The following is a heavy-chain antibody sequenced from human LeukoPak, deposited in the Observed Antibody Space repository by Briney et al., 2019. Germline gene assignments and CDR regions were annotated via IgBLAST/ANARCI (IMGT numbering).Heavy chain of an antibody. D-gene: IGHD2-21*01. Sequence: SETLSLTCTVSGGSISSGSYYWSWIRQPAGKGLEWIGRIYTSGSTNYNPSLKSRVTISEDTSKNQFSLKLSSVTATDTAVYYCARSGGDWVDYWGQGTLVTVSS. V-gene: IGHV4-61*02. CDR1: GGSISSGSYY. CDR3: ARSGGDWVDY. CDR2: IYTSGST. J-gene: IGHJ4*02.